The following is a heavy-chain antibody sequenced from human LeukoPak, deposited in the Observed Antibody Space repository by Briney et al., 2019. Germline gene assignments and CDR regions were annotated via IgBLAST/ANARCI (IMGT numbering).Heavy chain of an antibody. D-gene: IGHD3-16*02. CDR1: GYTFTSYG. J-gene: IGHJ4*02. V-gene: IGHV1-18*01. CDR2: ISAYNGNT. Sequence: ASVKVSCKASGYTFTSYGISWVRQAPGQGLEWMGWISAYNGNTNYAQKLQGRVTMTTDTSTSTAYMELRSLRSDDTAVYYCARDSHDYVWGSYRYYYFDYWGQGTLVTVSS. CDR3: ARDSHDYVWGSYRYYYFDY.